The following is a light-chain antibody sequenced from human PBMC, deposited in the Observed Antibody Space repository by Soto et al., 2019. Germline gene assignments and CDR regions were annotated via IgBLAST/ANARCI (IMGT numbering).Light chain of an antibody. CDR3: QVCDSDPDHVV. Sequence: SYVLTRAPSVSVAPGQTARVTCGGNNIGGKSVHWYQQKPGQAPVLVVYDDSDRPSGIPERFSGSNSGNTATLTISRVEAGDEADYFCQVCDSDPDHVVFGGGTKLTVL. V-gene: IGLV3-21*02. CDR1: NIGGKS. J-gene: IGLJ3*02. CDR2: DDS.